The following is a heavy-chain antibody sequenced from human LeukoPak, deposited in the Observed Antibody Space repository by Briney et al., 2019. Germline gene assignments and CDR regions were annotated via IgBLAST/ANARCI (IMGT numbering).Heavy chain of an antibody. Sequence: SETLSLTCSVSGGSISSYYWSWIRQPPGKGLEYIGYSYYSGSTDYNPSLKSRVTIPVDTSNQFSLMLTSVTAADTAFYYCARQSIAARRAFDIWGQGTMVTVSS. CDR3: ARQSIAARRAFDI. V-gene: IGHV4-59*08. CDR1: GGSISSYY. CDR2: SYYSGST. J-gene: IGHJ3*02. D-gene: IGHD6-6*01.